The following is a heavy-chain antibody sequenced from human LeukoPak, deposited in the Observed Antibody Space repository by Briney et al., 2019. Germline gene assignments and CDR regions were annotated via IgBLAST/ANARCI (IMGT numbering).Heavy chain of an antibody. V-gene: IGHV3-23*01. J-gene: IGHJ4*02. D-gene: IGHD1-20*01. CDR2: VSGTGGST. CDR3: ARGPITGESSHHFDS. Sequence: QPGGSLRLSCAASGFTFTAYAMSWVRQAPGKGLEWVSAVSGTGGSTYYANSVKGRFTISRDNSQNTLYLQMNSLGAEDTAVYYCARGPITGESSHHFDSWGQGTLVTVSS. CDR1: GFTFTAYA.